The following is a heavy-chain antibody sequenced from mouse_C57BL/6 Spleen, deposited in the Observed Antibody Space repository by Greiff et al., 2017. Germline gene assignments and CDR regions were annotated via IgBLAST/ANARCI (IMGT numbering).Heavy chain of an antibody. CDR1: GYSFTDYN. V-gene: IGHV1-39*01. CDR2: LNPNYGTT. Sequence: EVKLQESGPELVKPGASVQISCKASGYSFTDYNMNWVKQSNGKSLAWIGVLNPNYGTTSYNQKFKGKATLTVDQSSSTAYMQLNSLTSEDSAVYYCARNHGSSSYFDVWGTGTTVTVSA. D-gene: IGHD1-1*01. CDR3: ARNHGSSSYFDV. J-gene: IGHJ1*03.